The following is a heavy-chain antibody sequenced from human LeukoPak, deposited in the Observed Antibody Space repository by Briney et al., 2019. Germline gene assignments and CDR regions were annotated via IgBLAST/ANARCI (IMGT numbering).Heavy chain of an antibody. CDR3: AKETTVAGFYPYFDY. CDR2: ISSGDGPT. V-gene: IGHV3-11*01. J-gene: IGHJ4*02. Sequence: PGGSLRLSCAASGFTFSDYYMTWIRQAPGKGLEWISYISSGDGPTYYADSVKGRFTISRDNAKNSLFLQMNSLRVEDTAVYYCAKETTVAGFYPYFDYWGQGTLVTVSS. D-gene: IGHD6-19*01. CDR1: GFTFSDYY.